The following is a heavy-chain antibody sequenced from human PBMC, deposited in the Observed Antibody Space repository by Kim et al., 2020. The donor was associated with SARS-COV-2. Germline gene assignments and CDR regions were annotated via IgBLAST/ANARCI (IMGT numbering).Heavy chain of an antibody. Sequence: SETLSLTCTVSGGSISSYYWSWIRQPPGKGLEWIGYIYYSGSTNYNPSLKSRVTISVDTSKNQFSLKLSSVTAADTAVYYCARKPYSNSATYYFYYMYV. CDR1: GGSISSYY. J-gene: IGHJ6*03. CDR2: IYYSGST. D-gene: IGHD4-4*01. CDR3: ARKPYSNSATYYFYYMYV. V-gene: IGHV4-59*01.